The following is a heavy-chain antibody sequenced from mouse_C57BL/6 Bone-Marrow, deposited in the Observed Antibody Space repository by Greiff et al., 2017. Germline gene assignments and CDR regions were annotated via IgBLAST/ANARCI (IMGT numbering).Heavy chain of an antibody. CDR2: ISNGGGST. CDR1: GFTFSDYY. V-gene: IGHV5-12*01. Sequence: EVQGVESGGGLVQPGGSLKLSCAASGFTFSDYYMYWVRQTPEKRLEWVAYISNGGGSTYYPDTVKGRFTISRDNAKNTLYLQMSRLKSEDTAMYYCARHEGTVVATPFAYWGQGTLVTVSA. CDR3: ARHEGTVVATPFAY. J-gene: IGHJ3*01. D-gene: IGHD1-1*01.